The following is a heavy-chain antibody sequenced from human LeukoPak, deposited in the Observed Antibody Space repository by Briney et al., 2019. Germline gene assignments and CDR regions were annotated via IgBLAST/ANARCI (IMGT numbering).Heavy chain of an antibody. V-gene: IGHV1-2*02. J-gene: IGHJ4*02. CDR1: GYTFTGYY. CDR3: AREESIGSYQFLHDY. Sequence: ASVKVSCKASGYTFTGYYMHWVRQAPGQGLEWMGWINPNSGGTNYVQKFQGRVTMTRDTSISTAYMELSRLRSDDTAVYYCAREESIGSYQFLHDYWGQGTLVTVSS. D-gene: IGHD1-26*01. CDR2: INPNSGGT.